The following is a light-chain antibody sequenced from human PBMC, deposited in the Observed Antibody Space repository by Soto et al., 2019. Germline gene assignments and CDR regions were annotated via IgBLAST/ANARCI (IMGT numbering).Light chain of an antibody. CDR1: SSNIGAGYD. J-gene: IGLJ1*01. CDR3: QSYDSSRSPLYV. Sequence: VLTQSPSVSGAPGQRVSISCTGSSSNIGAGYDVHWYQHLPGTAPKLLIYANNNRPSGVPDRFSGSKSGTSASLAITGLQAEDEAAYYCQSYDSSRSPLYVFGTGTKVTVL. V-gene: IGLV1-40*01. CDR2: ANN.